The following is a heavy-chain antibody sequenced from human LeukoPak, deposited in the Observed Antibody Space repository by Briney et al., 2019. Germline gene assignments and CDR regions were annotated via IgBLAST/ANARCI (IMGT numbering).Heavy chain of an antibody. J-gene: IGHJ3*02. D-gene: IGHD3-22*01. CDR2: IDSSGGST. V-gene: IGHV3-64*01. CDR1: GFTFSSSV. CDR3: AREGHSSVHCGTFDI. Sequence: PGGSLRLSCAASGFTFSSSVMHWVRQGPGKGLEYVSGIDSSGGSTHYANSLKDRFTISRDNSKNTLYLQMGSLRAEDMAVYYCAREGHSSVHCGTFDIWGQGTMVTVSS.